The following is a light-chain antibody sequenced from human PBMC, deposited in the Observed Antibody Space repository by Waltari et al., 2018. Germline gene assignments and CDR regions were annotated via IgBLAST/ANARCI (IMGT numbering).Light chain of an antibody. CDR2: DAA. CDR1: QSVSSSY. CDR3: QQRSNWPPALT. Sequence: EIVLTQSPGTLSLSPGERATLSCRASQSVSSSYLAWYQQKPGQAPRLLIYDAATRATGIPDRFSGSGSGTDFTLTISSLEPEDFAVYYCQQRSNWPPALTFGGGTKVEIK. J-gene: IGKJ4*01. V-gene: IGKV3D-20*02.